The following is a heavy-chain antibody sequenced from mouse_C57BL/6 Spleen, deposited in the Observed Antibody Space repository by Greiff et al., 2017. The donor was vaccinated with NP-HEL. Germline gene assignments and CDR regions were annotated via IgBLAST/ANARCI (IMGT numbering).Heavy chain of an antibody. J-gene: IGHJ2*01. CDR2: IYPSDSET. CDR1: GYTFTSYW. CDR3: ARWGQFITNY. D-gene: IGHD1-1*01. Sequence: QVQLQQPGAELVRPGSSVKLSCKASGYTFTSYWMDWVKQRPGQGLEWIGNIYPSDSETHYNQKFKDKATLTVDKSSSTAYMQLSSLTSEDSAVYYCARWGQFITNYWGQGTTLTVSS. V-gene: IGHV1-61*01.